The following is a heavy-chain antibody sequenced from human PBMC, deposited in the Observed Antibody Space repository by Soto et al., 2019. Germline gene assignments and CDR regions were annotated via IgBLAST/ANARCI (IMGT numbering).Heavy chain of an antibody. CDR1: GGTFSSYA. CDR3: ARDYYYDSSGPLAY. CDR2: IIPTLGTA. V-gene: IGHV1-69*01. Sequence: QVQLVQSGAEVKKPGSSVKVSCKASGGTFSSYAIIWVRQAHGQGLEWMGGIIPTLGTANYAQKFQGRVTITADESTSTAYMELSSLRSEDTAVYYCARDYYYDSSGPLAYWGQGTLVTVSA. J-gene: IGHJ4*02. D-gene: IGHD3-22*01.